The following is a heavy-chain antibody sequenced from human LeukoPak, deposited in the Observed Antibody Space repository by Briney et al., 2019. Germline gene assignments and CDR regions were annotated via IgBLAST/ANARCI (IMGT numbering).Heavy chain of an antibody. CDR3: AGQWLAYYYGMDV. J-gene: IGHJ6*02. CDR1: GGTFSSYA. CDR2: INPNSGGT. D-gene: IGHD6-19*01. Sequence: ASVKVSCKASGGTFSSYAISWVRQAPGQGLEWMGWINPNSGGTNYAQKFQGRVTMTRDTSISTAYMELSRLRSDDTAVYYCAGQWLAYYYGMDVWGQGTTVTVSS. V-gene: IGHV1-2*02.